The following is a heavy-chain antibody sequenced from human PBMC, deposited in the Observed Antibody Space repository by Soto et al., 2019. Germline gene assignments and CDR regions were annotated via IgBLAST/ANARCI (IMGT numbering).Heavy chain of an antibody. CDR3: ARDGPGTRLDY. CDR2: IYYSGST. D-gene: IGHD4-17*01. J-gene: IGHJ4*02. Sequence: QVQLQESGPGLVKPSQTLSLTCTVSGGSISSGGYYWSWIRQHPGKGLEWIGYIYYSGSTYYNPSRTSRFTISVDTSKNQCSLKLSSVGAADAAVYYCARDGPGTRLDYWGQGTLVTVSS. V-gene: IGHV4-31*03. CDR1: GGSISSGGYY.